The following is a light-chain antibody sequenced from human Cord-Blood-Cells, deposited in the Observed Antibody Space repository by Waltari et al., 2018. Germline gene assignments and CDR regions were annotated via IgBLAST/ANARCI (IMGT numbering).Light chain of an antibody. CDR2: GAS. CDR1: QSVSSN. J-gene: IGKJ3*01. Sequence: EIVMTQSPATLSVSPGERATLSCSASQSVSSNLAWYQQQPGQAPRRLIYGASTRATGIPARFSGSGSGTEFTLTISSLQSEDFSVYCCQQYNNWPLTFVPGTKVDIK. V-gene: IGKV3-15*01. CDR3: QQYNNWPLT.